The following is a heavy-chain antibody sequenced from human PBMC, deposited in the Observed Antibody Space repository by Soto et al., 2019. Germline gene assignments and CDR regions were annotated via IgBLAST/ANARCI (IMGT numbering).Heavy chain of an antibody. CDR2: ISSDGATI. CDR1: GLTFSKFE. J-gene: IGHJ4*02. V-gene: IGHV3-48*03. Sequence: PGGSLRLSCEVSGLTFSKFEMTWVRQAPGQGLEWVSSISSDGATIYYADSVKGRFTISRDNDKNLLYLQMNSLKGEDTATYYCVRVGIVARPYWGQGTPVNVSS. CDR3: VRVGIVARPY. D-gene: IGHD2-21*01.